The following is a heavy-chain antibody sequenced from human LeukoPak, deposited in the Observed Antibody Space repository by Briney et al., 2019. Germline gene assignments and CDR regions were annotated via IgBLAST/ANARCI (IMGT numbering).Heavy chain of an antibody. CDR2: ISSSGSTI. J-gene: IGHJ4*02. CDR3: ARLTTTYSSGWYGYRYFDY. V-gene: IGHV3-11*04. Sequence: GGSLRLSCAASGFTFSDYYMSWIRQAPGKGLEWVSYISSSGSTIYYADSVKGRFTISRDNAKNSLYLQMNSLRAEDTAVYYCARLTTTYSSGWYGYRYFDYWGQGTLVTVSS. CDR1: GFTFSDYY. D-gene: IGHD6-19*01.